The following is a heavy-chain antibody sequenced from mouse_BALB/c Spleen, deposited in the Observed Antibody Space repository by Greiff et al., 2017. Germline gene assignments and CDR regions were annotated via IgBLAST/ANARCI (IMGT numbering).Heavy chain of an antibody. CDR3: ARSDGYYLDY. D-gene: IGHD2-3*01. Sequence: EVKLVESGPGLVKPSQSLSLTCTVTGYSITSDYAWNWIRQFPGNKLEWMGYISYSGSTSYNPSLKSRISITRDTSKNQFFLQLNSVTTEDTATYYCARSDGYYLDYWGQGTTLTVSS. J-gene: IGHJ2*01. CDR1: GYSITSDYA. CDR2: ISYSGST. V-gene: IGHV3-2*02.